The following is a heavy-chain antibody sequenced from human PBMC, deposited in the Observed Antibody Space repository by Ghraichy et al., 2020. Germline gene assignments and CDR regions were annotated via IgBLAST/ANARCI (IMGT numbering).Heavy chain of an antibody. CDR2: IIPIFGTA. Sequence: SVKVSCKASGGTFSSYAISWVRQAPGQGLEWMGGIIPIFGTANYAQKFQGRVTITADESTSTAYMELSSLRSEDTAVYYCARVEQLTGPHLDYWGQGTLVTVSS. CDR1: GGTFSSYA. CDR3: ARVEQLTGPHLDY. J-gene: IGHJ4*02. D-gene: IGHD6-13*01. V-gene: IGHV1-69*13.